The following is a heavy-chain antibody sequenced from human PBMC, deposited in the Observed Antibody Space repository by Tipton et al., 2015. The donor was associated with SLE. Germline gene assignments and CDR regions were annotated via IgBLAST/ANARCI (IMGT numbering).Heavy chain of an antibody. CDR1: GFTFGTYS. D-gene: IGHD3-9*01. CDR3: ARVDWSLHDAFDI. V-gene: IGHV3-20*01. Sequence: GSLRLSCAASGFTFGTYSLSWVRQAPGKGLEWVSSITGSGGRTYYADSVKGRFTISRDNAKNSLYLQMNSLRAEDTALYHCARVDWSLHDAFDIWGQGTMVTVSS. CDR2: ITGSGGRT. J-gene: IGHJ3*02.